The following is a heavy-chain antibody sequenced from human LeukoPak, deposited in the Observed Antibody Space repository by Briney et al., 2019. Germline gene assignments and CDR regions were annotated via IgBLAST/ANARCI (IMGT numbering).Heavy chain of an antibody. V-gene: IGHV3-23*01. D-gene: IGHD2-8*02. CDR2: ISASGSNT. CDR3: ASNTGGDD. CDR1: GFTFSSYA. Sequence: GGSLRLSCAASGFTFSSYAMTWVRQAPGKGLEWVSAISASGSNTYYADSVRGRFTISRDNAKSSLFLQMKSLRVEDTAVYYCASNTGGDDWGQGTLVTVSS. J-gene: IGHJ4*02.